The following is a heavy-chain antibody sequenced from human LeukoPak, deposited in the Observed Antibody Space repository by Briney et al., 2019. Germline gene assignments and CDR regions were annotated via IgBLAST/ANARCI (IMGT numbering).Heavy chain of an antibody. J-gene: IGHJ4*02. D-gene: IGHD1-14*01. Sequence: GGSLRLSCAASGFTFSSYSMNWVRQAPGKGLEWVSGIYGSGGASFYADSVKGRFTISRDNSQNTVFLQMDSLRDEDTALYYCAKDLRKDGIWDIDYWGQGTLVTVSS. V-gene: IGHV3-23*01. CDR2: IYGSGGAS. CDR1: GFTFSSYS. CDR3: AKDLRKDGIWDIDY.